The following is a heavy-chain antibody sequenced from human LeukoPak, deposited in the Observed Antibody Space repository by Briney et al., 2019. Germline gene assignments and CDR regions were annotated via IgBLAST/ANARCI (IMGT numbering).Heavy chain of an antibody. J-gene: IGHJ4*02. CDR2: ISYDGSNI. CDR3: AKRTDRSGLLES. Sequence: GRSLRLSCAASGFTFRSYGMNWVRQAPGKGLEWVAVISYDGSNIHYANSVKGRFSISRDNSKDTVYLQMNSLRGEDTAVYYCAKRTDRSGLLESWGQGTLVIVSS. CDR1: GFTFRSYG. V-gene: IGHV3-30*18. D-gene: IGHD6-19*01.